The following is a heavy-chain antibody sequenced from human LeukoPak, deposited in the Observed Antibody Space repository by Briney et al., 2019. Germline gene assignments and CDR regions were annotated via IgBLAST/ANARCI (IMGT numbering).Heavy chain of an antibody. CDR3: AKDQCTRTSCDGYPGY. CDR1: GFTFSSYG. J-gene: IGHJ4*02. D-gene: IGHD2-2*01. V-gene: IGHV3-30*02. CDR2: IHFDGSTN. Sequence: PGGSLRLSCAASGFTFSSYGMHWVRQAPGKGLEWVAFIHFDGSTNYSGDSVQGRFTISRDNSRNILYLQMNNLRPEDTAFYYCAKDQCTRTSCDGYPGYWGQGTLVTVSS.